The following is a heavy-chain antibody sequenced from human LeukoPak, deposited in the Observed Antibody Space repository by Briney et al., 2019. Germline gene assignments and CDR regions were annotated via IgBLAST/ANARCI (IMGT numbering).Heavy chain of an antibody. D-gene: IGHD5-24*01. CDR3: ARSNARDGYNFGY. CDR2: LFYSGAT. CDR1: GGSISSSY. Sequence: SSETLSLTCTVSGGSISSSYWSWIRQPPGEGLEWIGYLFYSGATNYNPSLQSRVTISVDTSKTQFSLKMTSMTAADTAVYYCARSNARDGYNFGYWGQGILVTVSS. J-gene: IGHJ4*02. V-gene: IGHV4-59*08.